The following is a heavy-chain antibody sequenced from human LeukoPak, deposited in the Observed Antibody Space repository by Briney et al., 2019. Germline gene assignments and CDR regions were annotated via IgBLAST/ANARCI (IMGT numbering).Heavy chain of an antibody. CDR2: IYYSGST. Sequence: SETLSLTCTVSGGSISSSSYYWGWIRQPPGKGLEWIGSIYYSGSTYYNPSLKSRVTISVDTSKNQFSLKLSSVTAADTAVHYCSRQLQLLLCCDYYYYMDVWGKGTTVTISS. CDR1: GGSISSSSYY. CDR3: SRQLQLLLCCDYYYYMDV. V-gene: IGHV4-39*07. J-gene: IGHJ6*03. D-gene: IGHD1-1*01.